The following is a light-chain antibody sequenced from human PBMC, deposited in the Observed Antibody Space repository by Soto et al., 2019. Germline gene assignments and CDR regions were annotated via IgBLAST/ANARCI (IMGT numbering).Light chain of an antibody. CDR2: KVS. J-gene: IGLJ1*01. CDR1: ISDVGAYNY. Sequence: QSVLTQPASVSGSPGQSITISCTGTISDVGAYNYVSWYQHHPGSAPKLVIYKVSNRPSGVSNRFSGSKSGNSASLTISGLQAEDEADYYCGSYTTSNTYVFGTGTKV. V-gene: IGLV2-14*01. CDR3: GSYTTSNTYV.